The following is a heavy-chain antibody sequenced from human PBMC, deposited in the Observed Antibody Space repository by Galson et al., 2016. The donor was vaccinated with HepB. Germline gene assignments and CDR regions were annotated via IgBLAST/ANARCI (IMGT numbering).Heavy chain of an antibody. CDR2: MNHSGSA. Sequence: LSLTCGVHGGSFTAYYWSWIRQAPGKGLEWIGEMNHSGSANYNPPLRSRVTMSVDRSRNQFSLKLSSVTAADTAVYYCARSTYSSGWDSGWFDLWGQGIVVTVSS. CDR1: GGSFTAYY. D-gene: IGHD6-19*01. V-gene: IGHV4-34*01. J-gene: IGHJ5*02. CDR3: ARSTYSSGWDSGWFDL.